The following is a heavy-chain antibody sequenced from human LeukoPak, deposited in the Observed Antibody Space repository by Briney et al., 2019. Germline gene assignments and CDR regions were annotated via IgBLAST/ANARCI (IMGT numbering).Heavy chain of an antibody. Sequence: SETLSLTCSVSGGSISRSSYYWGWIRQPPGKGLEWIGSIYYSGSTYYNPSLKSRVTISVDTSKNQFSLKLSSVTAAHTAVYYCASRITIFGVVAYFDYWGQGTLVTVSS. J-gene: IGHJ4*02. CDR1: GGSISRSSYY. CDR3: ASRITIFGVVAYFDY. V-gene: IGHV4-39*01. CDR2: IYYSGST. D-gene: IGHD3-3*01.